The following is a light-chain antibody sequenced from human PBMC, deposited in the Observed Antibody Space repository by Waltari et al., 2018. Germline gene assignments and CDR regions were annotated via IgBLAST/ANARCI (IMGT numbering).Light chain of an antibody. CDR1: QSLLHSNGHYY. Sequence: DIVMTQSPLSLPVTPGEPATISCRSSQSLLHSNGHYYLDWYLQKPGQSPQLLIYFSSRRASGVPDRFSGRGSGTDFTLKISRVEAEDVGVYCCMQTLLAWTFGQGTKVEIK. CDR3: MQTLLAWT. V-gene: IGKV2-28*01. J-gene: IGKJ1*01. CDR2: FSS.